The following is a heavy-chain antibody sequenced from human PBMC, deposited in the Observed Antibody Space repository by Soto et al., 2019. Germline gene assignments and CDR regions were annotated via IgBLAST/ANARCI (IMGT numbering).Heavy chain of an antibody. J-gene: IGHJ4*02. V-gene: IGHV4-59*01. CDR2: MYYSGGS. Sequence: QVQLQEWGPGLVKPSETLSLTCTVSGASMNNYYGSWVRQPPGKGLEWIGYMYYSGGSNSNPSLKGRVTISVDTSKNQISLKLTSVTAADTAVYYCVRSGHSFGGVMWGQGTQVTVSS. D-gene: IGHD3-16*01. CDR3: VRSGHSFGGVM. CDR1: GASMNNYY.